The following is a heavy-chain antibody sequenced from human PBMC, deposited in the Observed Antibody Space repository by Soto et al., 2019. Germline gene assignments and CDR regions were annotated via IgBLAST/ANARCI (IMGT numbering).Heavy chain of an antibody. D-gene: IGHD1-1*01. V-gene: IGHV1-3*01. CDR1: GYIFTNYA. CDR3: ARDRTVQLERRGAPDY. J-gene: IGHJ4*02. CDR2: IDAGNGNT. Sequence: QVRLVQTGAEVKKAGASVKVSCKASGYIFTNYALHWVRQAPGQSLEWLGWIDAGNGNTEYSQKFQGRVTISRETSASTAYMELSSLRSEDTAVFYFARDRTVQLERRGAPDYWGQGTLVTVSS.